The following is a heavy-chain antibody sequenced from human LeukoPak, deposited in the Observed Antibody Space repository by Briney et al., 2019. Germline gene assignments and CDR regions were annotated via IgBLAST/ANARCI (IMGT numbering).Heavy chain of an antibody. J-gene: IGHJ4*02. V-gene: IGHV4-39*01. CDR1: GGSISSSSYY. D-gene: IGHD4-17*01. Sequence: SETLSLTCTVSGGSISSSSYYWGWIRQPPGKGLEWIGSIYYSGSTYYNPSLKTRVTMSVDTSKNQFSLKLSSVTAADTAVYYCGRTRSNNYGDYFDYWGQGTLVTVSS. CDR2: IYYSGST. CDR3: GRTRSNNYGDYFDY.